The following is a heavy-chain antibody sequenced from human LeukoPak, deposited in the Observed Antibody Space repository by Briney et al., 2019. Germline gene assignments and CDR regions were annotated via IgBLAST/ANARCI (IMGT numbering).Heavy chain of an antibody. Sequence: ASVKVSCKASGYTFTSYDINWVRQATGQGLEWMGWMNPNSGNTGYAQKFQGRVTMTRHTSISTAYMELSSLRSEDTAVYYCARGFPITIFGVVIQDNWFDPWGQGTLVTVSS. D-gene: IGHD3-3*01. CDR1: GYTFTSYD. V-gene: IGHV1-8*01. CDR2: MNPNSGNT. CDR3: ARGFPITIFGVVIQDNWFDP. J-gene: IGHJ5*02.